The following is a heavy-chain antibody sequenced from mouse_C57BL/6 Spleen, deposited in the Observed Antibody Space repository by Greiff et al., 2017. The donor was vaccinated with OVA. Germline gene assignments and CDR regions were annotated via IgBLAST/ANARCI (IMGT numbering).Heavy chain of an antibody. Sequence: EVQLVESVAELVRPGASVKLSCTASGLNIKNTYMHWVKQRPEQGLEWIGRIDPANGNTKYAPKFQGKATITADTSSNTAYLQLSSLTSEDTAIYYCARDFSIYYYGSSYDYFDYWGQGTTLTVSS. CDR1: GLNIKNTY. CDR3: ARDFSIYYYGSSYDYFDY. D-gene: IGHD1-1*01. J-gene: IGHJ2*01. V-gene: IGHV14-3*01. CDR2: IDPANGNT.